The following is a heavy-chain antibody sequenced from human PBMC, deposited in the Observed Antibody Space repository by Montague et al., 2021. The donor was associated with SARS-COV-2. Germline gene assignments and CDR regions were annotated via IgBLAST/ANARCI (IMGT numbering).Heavy chain of an antibody. J-gene: IGHJ4*02. CDR3: ARHPLGYCSSTSCYVG. CDR1: GGSISSFY. CDR2: ISDSGST. D-gene: IGHD2-2*01. V-gene: IGHV4-59*08. Sequence: SETLSLTCTVSGGSISSFYWSWFRQPPGKGLEWIGYISDSGSTNYNPSLTSRATMSVDTSKNQSSLKVNSVTAADTAVYYCARHPLGYCSSTSCYVGWGQGTLVTVSS.